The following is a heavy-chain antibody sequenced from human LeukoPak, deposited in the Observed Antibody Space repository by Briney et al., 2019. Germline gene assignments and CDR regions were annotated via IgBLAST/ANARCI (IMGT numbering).Heavy chain of an antibody. CDR2: IYYSGST. Sequence: SETLSLTCTVSGGSISSYYWSWIRQPPGKGLEWIGYIYYSGSTNYNTFLKGRVTISVDTSKNQYSLKLSSVTAADTAVYYCARDRKFGARDGYNYIAFDIWGQGTMVTVSS. J-gene: IGHJ3*02. V-gene: IGHV4-59*01. CDR1: GGSISSYY. D-gene: IGHD5-24*01. CDR3: ARDRKFGARDGYNYIAFDI.